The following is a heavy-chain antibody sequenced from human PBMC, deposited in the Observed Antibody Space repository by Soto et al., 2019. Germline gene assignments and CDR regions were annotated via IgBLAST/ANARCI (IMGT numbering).Heavy chain of an antibody. Sequence: QVQLVQSGTEVKKPGSSVKVSCKASGGTFSRYAINWVRQAPGQGLEWMGGVIPIFGTANYAQKFHGRVTITTDESTSTAYMELSSLRSEDTAVYYCARVPLEMVTTTDYYNYGMDVWGQGTTVTVSS. J-gene: IGHJ6*02. D-gene: IGHD5-18*01. V-gene: IGHV1-69*05. CDR2: VIPIFGTA. CDR1: GGTFSRYA. CDR3: ARVPLEMVTTTDYYNYGMDV.